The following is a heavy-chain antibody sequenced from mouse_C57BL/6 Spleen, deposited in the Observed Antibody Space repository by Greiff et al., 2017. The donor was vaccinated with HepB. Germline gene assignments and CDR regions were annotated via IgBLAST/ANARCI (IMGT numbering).Heavy chain of an antibody. CDR3: ALQPSVVATRAMDY. CDR2: IYPRSGNT. V-gene: IGHV1-81*01. Sequence: VQLQQSGAELARPGASVKLSCKASGYTFTSYGISWVKQRTGQGLEWIGEIYPRSGNTYYNEKFKGKATLTSDKSSSTAYMELRSLTSEDSAVYFCALQPSVVATRAMDYWGQGTSVTVSS. J-gene: IGHJ4*01. CDR1: GYTFTSYG. D-gene: IGHD1-1*01.